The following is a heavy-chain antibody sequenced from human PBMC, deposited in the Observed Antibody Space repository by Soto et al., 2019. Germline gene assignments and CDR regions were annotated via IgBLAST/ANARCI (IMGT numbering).Heavy chain of an antibody. V-gene: IGHV3-74*01. J-gene: IGHJ4*02. D-gene: IGHD2-15*01. CDR3: VRTSLVVAAATREDY. Sequence: EVQLVESEGGLVQPGGSLRLSCAASGFTFSSYWMHWVRQAPGKGLVWVSRINRDGSSTSYADSVKGRSTISRDNAKNTLYLQMNSLRAEDTAVYYCVRTSLVVAAATREDYWGQGTLVTVSS. CDR1: GFTFSSYW. CDR2: INRDGSST.